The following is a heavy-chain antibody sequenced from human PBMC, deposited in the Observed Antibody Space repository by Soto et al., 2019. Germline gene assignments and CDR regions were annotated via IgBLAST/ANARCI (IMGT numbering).Heavy chain of an antibody. J-gene: IGHJ3*02. D-gene: IGHD3-10*01. CDR3: ARPLMVRGVIIGAFDI. CDR1: GFTFSSYW. V-gene: IGHV3-74*01. Sequence: GGSLRLSCAASGFTFSSYWMHWVRQAPGKGLVWVSRINNDGSSTSYADSVKGRFTISRDNAKNTLYLQMNSLRVEDTAVYYCARPLMVRGVIIGAFDIWGRGTMVTVSS. CDR2: INNDGSST.